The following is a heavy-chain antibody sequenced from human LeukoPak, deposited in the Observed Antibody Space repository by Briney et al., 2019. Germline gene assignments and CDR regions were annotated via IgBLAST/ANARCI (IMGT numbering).Heavy chain of an antibody. D-gene: IGHD4-11*01. CDR2: IWSDGSDK. CDR3: VKDAQRGFDYSNSLQN. V-gene: IGHV3-33*06. Sequence: GGSLRLSCAASGFTFSHYGMHWVRQAPGAGLEWVAVIWSDGSDKYYAKSVKGRFTISRDNSKNSLSLQMNSLRAEDTAVYYCVKDAQRGFDYSNSLQNWGQGSLVTVSS. J-gene: IGHJ1*01. CDR1: GFTFSHYG.